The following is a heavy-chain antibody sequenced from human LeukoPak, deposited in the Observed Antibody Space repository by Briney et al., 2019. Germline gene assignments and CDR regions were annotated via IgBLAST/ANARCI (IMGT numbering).Heavy chain of an antibody. V-gene: IGHV1-18*01. CDR3: ARTVGATGAFDI. J-gene: IGHJ3*02. Sequence: GASVKVSCKASGYTFINYGLTWVRQAPGQGFEWMGWISAYTGSTNYAQNLQGRVTMPTDPSTSTAYRELRSLRSDDTAVYYCARTVGATGAFDIWGQGTMVTVSS. CDR2: ISAYTGST. D-gene: IGHD1-26*01. CDR1: GYTFINYG.